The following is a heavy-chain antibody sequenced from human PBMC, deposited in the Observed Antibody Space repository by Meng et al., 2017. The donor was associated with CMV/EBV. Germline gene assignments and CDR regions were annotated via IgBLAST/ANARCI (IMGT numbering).Heavy chain of an antibody. Sequence: ASVKVSCKASGYTFTSYGISWVRQAPEQGLEWMGWISAYNGNTNYAQKLQGRVTMTTDTSTSTAYMELRSLRSDDTAVYYCARIDYSSSYFAFDIWGQGTMVTVSS. J-gene: IGHJ3*02. V-gene: IGHV1-18*01. CDR2: ISAYNGNT. CDR3: ARIDYSSSYFAFDI. D-gene: IGHD6-6*01. CDR1: GYTFTSYG.